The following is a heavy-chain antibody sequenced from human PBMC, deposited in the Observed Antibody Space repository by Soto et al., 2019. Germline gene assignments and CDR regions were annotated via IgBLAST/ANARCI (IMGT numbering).Heavy chain of an antibody. D-gene: IGHD1-1*01. CDR3: TIAFPGPTGTTTFDK. Sequence: QVQLVQSGAEVMKPGASVKVSCMSFGYTFTTYHMYWVRQAPGQGLEWMGKINPSGGSTRYAHRFQGRVTMTRDTSTSTVYMELSGLTSEDTAVYYCTIAFPGPTGTTTFDKWGQGTLVTVSS. J-gene: IGHJ4*02. V-gene: IGHV1-46*03. CDR1: GYTFTTYH. CDR2: INPSGGST.